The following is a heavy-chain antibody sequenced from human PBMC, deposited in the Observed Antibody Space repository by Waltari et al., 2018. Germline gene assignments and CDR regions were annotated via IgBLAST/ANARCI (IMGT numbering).Heavy chain of an antibody. Sequence: QVQLQQWGAGLLKPSETLSLTCAVYGGSFSGYYWSWIHQPPGKGLEWIGEINHSGSTNYNPSLKSRVTISVDTSKNQFSLKLSSVTAADTAVYYCARVLVVYAIRHNWFDPWGQGTLVTVSS. CDR1: GGSFSGYY. CDR3: ARVLVVYAIRHNWFDP. J-gene: IGHJ5*02. CDR2: INHSGST. D-gene: IGHD2-8*02. V-gene: IGHV4-34*01.